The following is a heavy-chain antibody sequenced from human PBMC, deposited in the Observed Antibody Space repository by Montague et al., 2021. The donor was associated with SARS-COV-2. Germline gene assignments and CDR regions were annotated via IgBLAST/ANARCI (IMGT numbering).Heavy chain of an antibody. CDR3: ARIRDYDILTGSYSGFDY. V-gene: IGHV2-70*01. Sequence: PALVKPPQTLTLTCTFSGFSLRTSGMCVSWIRQPPGKALEWLALIDWDDDKYYSTSLKTRLTISKDTSKNQVVLTMTNMDPVDTATYYCARIRDYDILTGSYSGFDYWGQGTLVTVSS. CDR2: IDWDDDK. J-gene: IGHJ4*02. D-gene: IGHD3-9*01. CDR1: GFSLRTSGMC.